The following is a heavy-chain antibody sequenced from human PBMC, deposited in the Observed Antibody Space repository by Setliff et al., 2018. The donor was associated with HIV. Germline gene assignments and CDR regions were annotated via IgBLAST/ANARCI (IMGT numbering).Heavy chain of an antibody. D-gene: IGHD5-18*01. CDR1: GFTFTSSA. CDR3: ARDPRSGYDSDTAMVTVYYYYMDV. Sequence: SVKVSCKASGFTFTSSAMQWVRQARGLRLEWIGWIVVGSGNTNYAQKFQERVTITRDTSTSTAYMELRSLRYDDTAVYYCARDPRSGYDSDTAMVTVYYYYMDVWGKGTTVTVSS. V-gene: IGHV1-58*02. J-gene: IGHJ6*03. CDR2: IVVGSGNT.